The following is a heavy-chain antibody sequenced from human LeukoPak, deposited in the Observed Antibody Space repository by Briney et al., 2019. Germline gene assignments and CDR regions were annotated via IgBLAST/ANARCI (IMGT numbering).Heavy chain of an antibody. CDR2: INPNSGGT. D-gene: IGHD3-22*01. Sequence: ASVKVSRKASGYTFNDYYLYWVRQAPGQGLEWMGWINPNSGGTNYAQKFQGRVTMTRDTSISTAYMELSSLGSDDTAVYYCARGGISFLESSPNWGQGSLVTVSS. CDR3: ARGGISFLESSPN. CDR1: GYTFNDYY. J-gene: IGHJ4*02. V-gene: IGHV1-2*02.